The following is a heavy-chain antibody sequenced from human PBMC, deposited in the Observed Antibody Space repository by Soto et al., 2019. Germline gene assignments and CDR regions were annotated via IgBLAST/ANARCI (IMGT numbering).Heavy chain of an antibody. CDR1: GGAFSTSS. V-gene: IGHV1-69*13. Sequence: SVKVSCKASGGAFSTSSFVWVRQGPGQGLEWMGGIIPVFSKTNVAQKFQARVTFSADESTRTTYMELTSLTSEDTAIYYCARDVVRSVGGDSWGQGTLVTVSS. J-gene: IGHJ4*02. CDR2: IIPVFSKT. D-gene: IGHD3-16*01. CDR3: ARDVVRSVGGDS.